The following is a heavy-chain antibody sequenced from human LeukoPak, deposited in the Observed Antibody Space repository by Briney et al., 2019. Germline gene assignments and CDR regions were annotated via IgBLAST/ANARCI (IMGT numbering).Heavy chain of an antibody. Sequence: PSETLSLTCAVYGGSFSGYYWSWIRQPPGKGLEWIGEINHSGSTNYNPSLKSRVTISVDTSKNQFSLKLSSVTAADTAVYYGARGFRAVRGMVDAFDIWGQGTMVTVSS. J-gene: IGHJ3*02. CDR2: INHSGST. CDR3: ARGFRAVRGMVDAFDI. CDR1: GGSFSGYY. V-gene: IGHV4-34*01. D-gene: IGHD3-10*01.